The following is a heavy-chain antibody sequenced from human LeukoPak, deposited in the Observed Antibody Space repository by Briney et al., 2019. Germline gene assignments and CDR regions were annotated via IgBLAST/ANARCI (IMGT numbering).Heavy chain of an antibody. D-gene: IGHD6-6*01. CDR3: ATGGQLVPLNY. CDR1: GFTFKTYG. V-gene: IGHV3-30*02. J-gene: IGHJ4*02. CDR2: IRNDGGKK. Sequence: GGSLRLSCAASGFTFKTYGMHWVRQAPGKGLEWVAFIRNDGGKKDYEDSVRGRFTISRDNSKNTLYLQMNSLRAEDTAVYYCATGGQLVPLNYWGQGTLVTVSS.